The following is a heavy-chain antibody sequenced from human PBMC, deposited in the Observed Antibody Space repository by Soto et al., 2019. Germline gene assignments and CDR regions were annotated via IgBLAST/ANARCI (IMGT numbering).Heavy chain of an antibody. CDR3: ARVIAVGTSDY. CDR2: IYYSGST. CDR1: GGSISSGDYY. D-gene: IGHD6-19*01. V-gene: IGHV4-30-4*01. Sequence: SETLSLTCTVSGGSISSGDYYWSWIRQPPGKGLEWIGYIYYSGSTYYNPSLKSRVTISVDTSKNQFSLKLSSVTAADTAVYYCARVIAVGTSDYWGQGTLVTVSS. J-gene: IGHJ4*02.